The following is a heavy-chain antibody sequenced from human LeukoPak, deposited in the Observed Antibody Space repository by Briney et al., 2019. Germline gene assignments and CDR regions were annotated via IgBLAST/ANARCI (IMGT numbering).Heavy chain of an antibody. CDR2: ISSSSSTI. J-gene: IGHJ3*02. Sequence: GGSLRLSCAASGFTFSSYSMNWVRQAPGKGLEWVSYISSSSSTIYYADSVKGRFTISRDNAKNSLYLQMNSLRAEDTAVYYCARGARLALLWFGELLKHDAFDIWGQGTMVTVSS. CDR1: GFTFSSYS. CDR3: ARGARLALLWFGELLKHDAFDI. V-gene: IGHV3-48*01. D-gene: IGHD3-10*01.